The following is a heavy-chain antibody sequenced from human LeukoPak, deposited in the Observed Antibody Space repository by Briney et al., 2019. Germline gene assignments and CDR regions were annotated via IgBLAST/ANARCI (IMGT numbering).Heavy chain of an antibody. Sequence: PSETLSLTCTVSDSSITSTYYWAWFRHPPGKGLEWIATVFRLQTVRTFNNPSLGSRVTMSLDPSHTQCSLNLTSVTAADTALYFCARVLHAPYLIDSWGQGTLVTVSS. CDR2: VFRLQTVRT. D-gene: IGHD2-8*01. V-gene: IGHV4-38-2*02. J-gene: IGHJ4*02. CDR3: ARVLHAPYLIDS. CDR1: DSSITSTYY.